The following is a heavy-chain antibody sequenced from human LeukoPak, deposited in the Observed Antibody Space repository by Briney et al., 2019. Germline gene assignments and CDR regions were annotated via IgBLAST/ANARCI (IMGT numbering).Heavy chain of an antibody. CDR1: GGSISSSSYY. J-gene: IGHJ4*02. CDR3: ALITPSGWYWVDY. V-gene: IGHV4-39*01. Sequence: SETLSLTCTVSGGSISSSSYYWGWTRQPPGKGLEWIGSIYYSGSTYYNPSLKSRVTISVDTSKNQFSLKLSSVTAADTAVYYCALITPSGWYWVDYWGQGTLVTVSS. D-gene: IGHD6-19*01. CDR2: IYYSGST.